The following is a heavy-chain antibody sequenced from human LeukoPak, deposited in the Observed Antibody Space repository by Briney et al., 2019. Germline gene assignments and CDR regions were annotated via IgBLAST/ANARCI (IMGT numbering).Heavy chain of an antibody. CDR2: IGVSGGST. D-gene: IGHD3-22*01. CDR1: GFTFSGYA. Sequence: GSLRLSCAASGFTFSGYAMTWVRQAPGKGLEWVSTIGVSGGSTFYADSVKGRFTNSGDNSKNTLYLQMNSLRVEDTAVYYCAKGYYGSTGYPLRPSFDYWGQGTLVTVSS. V-gene: IGHV3-23*01. J-gene: IGHJ4*02. CDR3: AKGYYGSTGYPLRPSFDY.